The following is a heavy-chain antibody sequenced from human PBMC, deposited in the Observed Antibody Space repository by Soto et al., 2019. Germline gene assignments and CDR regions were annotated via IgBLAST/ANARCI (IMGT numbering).Heavy chain of an antibody. CDR1: GGSITSDGYY. CDR3: ARDQWPNRFDP. V-gene: IGHV4-31*03. D-gene: IGHD2-8*01. Sequence: SETLSLTCTVSGGSITSDGYYWSWIRQHPGKGLEWIGYIYYSGSTYYNPSLKSRVTISRDTSKNQLSLNLTSVTAADTALYYCARDQWPNRFDPWGQGTLVTVSS. CDR2: IYYSGST. J-gene: IGHJ5*02.